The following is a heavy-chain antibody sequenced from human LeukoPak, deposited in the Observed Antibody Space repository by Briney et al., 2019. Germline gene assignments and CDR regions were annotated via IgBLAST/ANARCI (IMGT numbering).Heavy chain of an antibody. D-gene: IGHD1-14*01. CDR2: INPNSGGT. Sequence: ASVKVSCKASGYTFTGYYMHWVRQAPGQGLEWMGWINPNSGGTNYAQKFQGRVTMTRGTSISTAYMELSRLRSDDTAVYYCARDTTAYYFDYWGQETLVTVSS. V-gene: IGHV1-2*02. CDR1: GYTFTGYY. CDR3: ARDTTAYYFDY. J-gene: IGHJ4*02.